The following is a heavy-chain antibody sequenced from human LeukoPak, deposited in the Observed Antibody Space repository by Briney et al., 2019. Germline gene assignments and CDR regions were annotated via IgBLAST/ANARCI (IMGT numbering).Heavy chain of an antibody. J-gene: IGHJ6*03. CDR1: GFTFSSYG. CDR2: ISGSGGST. Sequence: GGSLRLSCAASGFTFSSYGMSWVRQAPGKGLEWVSAISGSGGSTYYADSVKGRVTISRDNSKTALYLQMNSLRAEDTAVYYCAKENYYYYVDGWGKGTTVTISS. V-gene: IGHV3-23*01. CDR3: AKENYYYYVDG.